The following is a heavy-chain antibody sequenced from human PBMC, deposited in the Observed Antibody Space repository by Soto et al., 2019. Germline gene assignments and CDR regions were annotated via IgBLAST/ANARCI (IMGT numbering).Heavy chain of an antibody. J-gene: IGHJ5*02. Sequence: QVQLVQSGAEVKEPGSSVKVSCKTSGGSFSMYAISWVRQAPGQGLEWLGGVVPLFGTPNYAQKFLDRVTITADDSQSTVYMELSSLKSDETAVYFCARGVDVMAKYEPWGQGSLVTVSS. D-gene: IGHD5-12*01. CDR2: VVPLFGTP. CDR3: ARGVDVMAKYEP. V-gene: IGHV1-69*01. CDR1: GGSFSMYA.